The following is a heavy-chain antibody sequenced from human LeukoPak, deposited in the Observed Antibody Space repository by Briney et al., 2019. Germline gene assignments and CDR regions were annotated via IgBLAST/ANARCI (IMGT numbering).Heavy chain of an antibody. D-gene: IGHD6-13*01. CDR1: GVTFSSYE. J-gene: IGHJ4*02. Sequence: GGSLRLSCAASGVTFSSYEMNWVRQAPGKGLEWVSYISSSGSTIYYADSVKGRFTISRDNAKNSLYLQMNSLRAEDTAVYYCARKAAAVTYYFDYWGQGTLVTVSS. V-gene: IGHV3-48*03. CDR2: ISSSGSTI. CDR3: ARKAAAVTYYFDY.